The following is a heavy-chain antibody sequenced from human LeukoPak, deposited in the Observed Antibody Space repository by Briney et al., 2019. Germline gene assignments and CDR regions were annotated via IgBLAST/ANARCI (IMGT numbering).Heavy chain of an antibody. CDR2: INHSGST. D-gene: IGHD3-3*01. J-gene: IGHJ3*02. CDR3: ARTLRFLEWLFPGPGAFDI. Sequence: SETLSLTCAVYGGSFSGYYWSWIRQPPGKGLEWIGEINHSGSTNYNPSLKSRVTISVDTSKNQFSLKLSSVTAADTAVYYCARTLRFLEWLFPGPGAFDIWGQGTMVTVSS. V-gene: IGHV4-34*09. CDR1: GGSFSGYY.